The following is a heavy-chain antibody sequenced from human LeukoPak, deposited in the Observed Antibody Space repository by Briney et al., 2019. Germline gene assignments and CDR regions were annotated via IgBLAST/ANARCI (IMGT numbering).Heavy chain of an antibody. Sequence: PGGSLRLSCAASGFTFCSYSMNWVRQAPGKGLEWVSSISSSSSYIYYADSVKGRFTISRDNAKNSLYLQMNSLRAEDTAVYYCAKDTAMGYYYGMDVWGQGTTVTVSS. CDR1: GFTFCSYS. CDR2: ISSSSSYI. V-gene: IGHV3-21*04. CDR3: AKDTAMGYYYGMDV. J-gene: IGHJ6*02. D-gene: IGHD5-18*01.